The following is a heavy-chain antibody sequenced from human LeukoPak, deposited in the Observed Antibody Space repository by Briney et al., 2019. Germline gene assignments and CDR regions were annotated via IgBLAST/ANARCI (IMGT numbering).Heavy chain of an antibody. J-gene: IGHJ4*02. CDR1: GFTVSSNY. CDR2: IYSGGST. V-gene: IGHV3-53*05. D-gene: IGHD3-10*01. CDR3: ARSYYYGSGSYWSHFDY. Sequence: GGSLRLSCAASGFTVSSNYMSWVRQAPGKGLEWVSVIYSGGSTYYADSVKGRFTISRDNSKNTLYLQLNSLRPEDTAVYYCARSYYYGSGSYWSHFDYWGQGTLVTVSS.